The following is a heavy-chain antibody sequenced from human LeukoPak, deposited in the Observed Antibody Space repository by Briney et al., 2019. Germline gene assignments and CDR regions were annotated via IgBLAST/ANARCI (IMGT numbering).Heavy chain of an antibody. J-gene: IGHJ4*02. CDR1: GGSISSSSYY. CDR3: ARGQGGYDYNFDY. Sequence: PSETLSLTCTVSGGSISSSSYYWGWIRQPPGKGLEWIGSIYYSGSTYYNPSLKSRVTISVDTSKNQFSLKLSSVTAADTAVYYCARGQGGYDYNFDYWGQGTLVTVSS. D-gene: IGHD5-12*01. CDR2: IYYSGST. V-gene: IGHV4-39*07.